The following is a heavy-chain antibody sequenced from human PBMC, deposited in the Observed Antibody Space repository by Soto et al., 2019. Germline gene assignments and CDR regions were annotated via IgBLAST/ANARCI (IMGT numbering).Heavy chain of an antibody. CDR1: GFTFSNYV. CDR3: AEGSSSGWYVFDC. J-gene: IGHJ4*02. CDR2: IRSSGDGT. D-gene: IGHD6-19*01. V-gene: IGHV3-23*01. Sequence: EVQLLESGGGLVQPGESLRLSCAASGFTFSNYVMSWVRQAPGKGLEWVSGIRSSGDGTYYGDSVKGRFTVARDNSKNTLYQQMNSRRAEDTAVYYCAEGSSSGWYVFDCWGQGTLVTVSS.